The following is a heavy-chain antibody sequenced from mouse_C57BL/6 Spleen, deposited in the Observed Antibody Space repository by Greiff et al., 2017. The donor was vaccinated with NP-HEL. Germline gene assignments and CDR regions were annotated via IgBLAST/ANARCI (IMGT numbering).Heavy chain of an antibody. V-gene: IGHV5-4*03. Sequence: DVKLVESGGGLVKPGGSLKLSCAASGFTFSSYAMSWVRQTPEKRLEWVATISDGGSYTYYPDNVKGRFTISRDNAKNNLYLQMSHLKSEDTAMYYCARAIYYDYDGAWFAYWGQGTLVTVSA. CDR1: GFTFSSYA. CDR3: ARAIYYDYDGAWFAY. CDR2: ISDGGSYT. J-gene: IGHJ3*01. D-gene: IGHD2-4*01.